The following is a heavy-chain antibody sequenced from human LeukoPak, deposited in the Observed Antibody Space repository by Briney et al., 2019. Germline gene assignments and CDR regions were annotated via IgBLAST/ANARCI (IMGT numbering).Heavy chain of an antibody. D-gene: IGHD3-3*01. J-gene: IGHJ4*02. CDR2: IIPILGIA. CDR3: ARGFWSGYYRDFDY. V-gene: IGHV1-69*04. Sequence: ASVKVSCKASGGTFSSYAISWVRQAPGQGLEWMGRIIPILGIANYAQKFQGRVTMTRDTSTSTVYMELSSLRSEDTAVYYCARGFWSGYYRDFDYWGQGTLVTVSS. CDR1: GGTFSSYA.